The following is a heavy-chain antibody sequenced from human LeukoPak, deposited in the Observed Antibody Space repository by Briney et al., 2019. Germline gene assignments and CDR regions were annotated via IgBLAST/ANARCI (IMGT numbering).Heavy chain of an antibody. J-gene: IGHJ4*02. CDR3: ARGPGPADDGGGYCFDY. CDR2: INPSGGST. Sequence: GASVTVSCKASGYTFTSYYLYWVRQAPGQGLEWMGVINPSGGSTTSAQKFQGRVTMTRATSMRTVYMELRSLRSEDTAVYYCARGPGPADDGGGYCFDYWGQGTLVTVSS. CDR1: GYTFTSYY. D-gene: IGHD3-22*01. V-gene: IGHV1-46*01.